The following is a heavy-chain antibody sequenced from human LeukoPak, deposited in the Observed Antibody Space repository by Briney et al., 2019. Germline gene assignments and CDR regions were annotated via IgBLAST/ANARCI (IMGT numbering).Heavy chain of an antibody. CDR2: ISYHGSDI. Sequence: PGGSLRLSCAASGFSFSNYGMHWVRQAPGKGLEWVAVISYHGSDIYYADSVKGRFTISRDNSKNTLYLQMNSLRAEDTAVYYCARDSAAVRDAFDIWGLGTMVTVSS. CDR1: GFSFSNYG. D-gene: IGHD3-10*01. CDR3: ARDSAAVRDAFDI. J-gene: IGHJ3*02. V-gene: IGHV3-30*03.